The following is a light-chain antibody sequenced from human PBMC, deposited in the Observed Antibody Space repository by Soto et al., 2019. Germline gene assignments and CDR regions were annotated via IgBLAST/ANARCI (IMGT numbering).Light chain of an antibody. J-gene: IGKJ2*01. V-gene: IGKV1-39*01. CDR1: QTIGNY. Sequence: DIQMTQSPSSLSASVGDRVTITCRASQTIGNYLSWYQQKPGKAPKLLIYAASNLQSGVPSRFSGSGSGTDFTLTISRLQPEDFATYYCQQSYSTPLPFGQGTKLEIK. CDR3: QQSYSTPLP. CDR2: AAS.